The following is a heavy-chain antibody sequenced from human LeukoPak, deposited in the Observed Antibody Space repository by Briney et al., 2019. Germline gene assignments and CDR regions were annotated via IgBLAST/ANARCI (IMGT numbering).Heavy chain of an antibody. V-gene: IGHV3-30*18. CDR3: AKDRWGAVASFDY. CDR1: GFTFSSYG. J-gene: IGHJ4*02. D-gene: IGHD6-19*01. CDR2: ISYVGSNN. Sequence: GGSLRLSCVASGFTFSSYGMHWVRQAPGKGLEWVAVISYVGSNNYYADSVKGRFTISRDNSKNTLYLQMNSLESEDTAVYYCAKDRWGAVASFDYWGQGTLVTVSS.